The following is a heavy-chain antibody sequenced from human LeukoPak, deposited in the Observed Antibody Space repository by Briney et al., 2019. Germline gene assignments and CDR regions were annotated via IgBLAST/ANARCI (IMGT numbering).Heavy chain of an antibody. CDR1: GFTFSSYA. CDR3: ARDGLGTDMVPKPSDAFDI. V-gene: IGHV3-30-3*01. Sequence: GGSLRLSCAASGFTFSSYAMHWVRQAPGKGLEWVAVISYDGSNKYYADSVKGRFTISRDSSKNALYLQMNSLRAEDTAVYYCARDGLGTDMVPKPSDAFDIWGQGTMVTVSS. CDR2: ISYDGSNK. D-gene: IGHD4/OR15-4a*01. J-gene: IGHJ3*02.